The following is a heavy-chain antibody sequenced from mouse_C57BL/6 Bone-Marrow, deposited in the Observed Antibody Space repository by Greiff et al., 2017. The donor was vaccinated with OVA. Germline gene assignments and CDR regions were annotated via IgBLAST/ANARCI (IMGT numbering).Heavy chain of an antibody. CDR2: IHPNSGST. J-gene: IGHJ3*01. Sequence: VQLQQPGAELVKPGASVKLSCKASGYTFTSYWMHWVKQRPGQGLEWIGMIHPNSGSTNYNEKFKSKATLTVDKSSSTAYMQLSSLTSEDSAVYSCARGRIYYGDYRAWFAYWGQGTLVTVSA. CDR3: ARGRIYYGDYRAWFAY. V-gene: IGHV1-64*01. CDR1: GYTFTSYW. D-gene: IGHD2-13*01.